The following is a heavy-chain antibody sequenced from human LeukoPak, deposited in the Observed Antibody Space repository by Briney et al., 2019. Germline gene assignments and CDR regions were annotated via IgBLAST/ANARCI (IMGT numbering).Heavy chain of an antibody. CDR3: ATDGAVAGTAYPEY. CDR1: GYTFTVYY. V-gene: IGHV1-2*02. CDR2: INPNGGGT. Sequence: EASVKVSCKASGYTFTVYYIHWVRQAPGQGLEWMGWINPNGGGTKYAQKFQGRVTMTRDTSISTAYMELSSLTSDDTALYYCATDGAVAGTAYPEYWGQGTLVTVSS. D-gene: IGHD6-19*01. J-gene: IGHJ4*02.